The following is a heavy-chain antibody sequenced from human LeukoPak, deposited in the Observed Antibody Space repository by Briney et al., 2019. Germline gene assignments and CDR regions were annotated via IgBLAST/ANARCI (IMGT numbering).Heavy chain of an antibody. CDR1: GGSFSGYY. J-gene: IGHJ6*03. CDR2: INHSGST. Sequence: SETLSLTCAVYGGSFSGYYWSWIRQPPGKGLEWIGEINHSGSTNYNPSLKSRVTISVDTSKNQSSLKLSSVTAADTAVYYCARGPNSTLYYYYYMDVWGKGTTVTVSS. CDR3: ARGPNSTLYYYYYMDV. D-gene: IGHD1-1*01. V-gene: IGHV4-34*01.